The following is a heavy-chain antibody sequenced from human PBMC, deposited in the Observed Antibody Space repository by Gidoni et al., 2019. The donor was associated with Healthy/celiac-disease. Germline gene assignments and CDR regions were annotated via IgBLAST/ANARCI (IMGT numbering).Heavy chain of an antibody. Sequence: EVQLVESGGGLVQPGGSLRLSCAASGFTFSSYSMNWVRQAPGKGLEWVSYISSSSSTIYYADSVKGRFTISRDNAKNSLYLQMNSLRAEDTAVHYCARGPRGRSNYNWFDPWGQGTLVTVSS. CDR1: GFTFSSYS. CDR2: ISSSSSTI. V-gene: IGHV3-48*01. J-gene: IGHJ5*02. D-gene: IGHD4-4*01. CDR3: ARGPRGRSNYNWFDP.